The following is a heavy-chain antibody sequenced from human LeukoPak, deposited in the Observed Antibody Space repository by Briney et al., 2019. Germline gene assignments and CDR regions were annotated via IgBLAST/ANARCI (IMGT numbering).Heavy chain of an antibody. V-gene: IGHV3-48*01. CDR3: ARDLLVRGRAFDI. CDR1: GFTFSRYS. D-gene: IGHD3-10*01. CDR2: ISSTSSTI. Sequence: GGSLRLSCAASGFTFSRYSMNWVRQAPGKGLEWVSYISSTSSTIYYADSVKGRFTISRDNAKNSLYLQMNSLRAEDTAVYYCARDLLVRGRAFDIWGQGTMVTVSS. J-gene: IGHJ3*02.